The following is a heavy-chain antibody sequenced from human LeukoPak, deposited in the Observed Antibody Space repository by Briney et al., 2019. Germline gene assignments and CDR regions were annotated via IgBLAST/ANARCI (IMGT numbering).Heavy chain of an antibody. CDR1: GGSISSGNYY. V-gene: IGHV4-61*02. J-gene: IGHJ5*02. Sequence: SETLSLTCTVSGGSISSGNYYWSWIRQPAGKGLEWIGRIYTSGSTNYNPSLKSRVTISVDTSKNQFSLRLTSVTAADTAVYYCARDIDWNFLSWGQGTLVTVSS. CDR3: ARDIDWNFLS. D-gene: IGHD1-7*01. CDR2: IYTSGST.